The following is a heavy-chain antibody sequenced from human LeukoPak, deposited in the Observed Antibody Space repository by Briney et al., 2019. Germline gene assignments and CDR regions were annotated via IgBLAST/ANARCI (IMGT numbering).Heavy chain of an antibody. CDR1: GFTLSKVW. D-gene: IGHD4-17*01. CDR2: IKSKTDGGTT. Sequence: PGGSLRLSCASSGFTLSKVWMSWVRQAPGKGLEWVGRIKSKTDGGTTEYAAPVRGRFTISRDDSEDTLYLQMNSLKTEDTAVYCCTTVDYGDLTAAASSDYWGQGTLVTVSS. J-gene: IGHJ4*02. V-gene: IGHV3-15*01. CDR3: TTVDYGDLTAAASSDY.